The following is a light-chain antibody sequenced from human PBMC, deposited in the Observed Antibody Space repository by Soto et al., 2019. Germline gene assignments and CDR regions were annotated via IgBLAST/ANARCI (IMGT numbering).Light chain of an antibody. CDR1: QSVSSSY. CDR3: QQHETLIT. Sequence: EIVLTQSPGTLSLSPGERAALSCRASQSVSSSYLAWYQQKPGQAPRLLIYDASYRATGIPDRFSGSGSGTDFTLTINRLEPEDFAVYYCQQHETLITFGQGTRLEI. J-gene: IGKJ5*01. V-gene: IGKV3-20*01. CDR2: DAS.